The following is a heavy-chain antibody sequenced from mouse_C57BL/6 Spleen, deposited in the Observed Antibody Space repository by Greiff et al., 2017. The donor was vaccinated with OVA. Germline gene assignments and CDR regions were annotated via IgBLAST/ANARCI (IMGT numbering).Heavy chain of an antibody. V-gene: IGHV1-82*01. J-gene: IGHJ1*03. CDR3: ARRTYFDV. CDR2: IYPGDGDT. Sequence: QVQLKESGPELVKPGASVKISCKASGYAFSSSWMNWVKQRPGKGLEWIGRIYPGDGDTNYNGKFKGKATLTAAKSSSTAYMQLSSLTSEDSAVYFCARRTYFDVWGTGTTVTVSS. CDR1: GYAFSSSW.